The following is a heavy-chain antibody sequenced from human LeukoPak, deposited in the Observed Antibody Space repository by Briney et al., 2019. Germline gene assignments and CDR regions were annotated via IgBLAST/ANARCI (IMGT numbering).Heavy chain of an antibody. CDR3: ARGTSWSLSVYFDY. CDR1: GDSITTGRHY. CDR2: IYYSGST. D-gene: IGHD4-23*01. J-gene: IGHJ4*02. V-gene: IGHV4-31*03. Sequence: SETLSLTCTVSGDSITTGRHYWSWLRQHPGKGLEWIGYIYYSGSTDYNPSLKSRLSISEDTSKNQFSLKLSSVTAADTAVYYCARGTSWSLSVYFDYWGQGTLVTVSS.